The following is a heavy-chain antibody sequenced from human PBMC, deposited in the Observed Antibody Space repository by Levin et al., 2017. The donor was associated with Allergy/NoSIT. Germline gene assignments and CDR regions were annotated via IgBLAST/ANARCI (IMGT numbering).Heavy chain of an antibody. V-gene: IGHV4-39*01. CDR3: ASYSSSWYAAFDD. CDR1: GGSITSTSHF. CDR2: IYYSGSI. J-gene: IGHJ4*02. D-gene: IGHD6-13*01. Sequence: ASETLSLTCTVSGGSITSTSHFWGWIRQPPGTGLEWIGNIYYSGSIYYNPSLKSRVTISVDTSKNQFSLKLSSVTAADTAMFYCASYSSSWYAAFDDWGQGTLVTVSS.